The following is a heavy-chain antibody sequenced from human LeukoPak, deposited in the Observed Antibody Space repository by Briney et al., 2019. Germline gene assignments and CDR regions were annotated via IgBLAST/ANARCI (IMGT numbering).Heavy chain of an antibody. Sequence: PGRSLRLFCTASGFTFGDYAMSWVRQATGKGLEWVGFIRSKAYGGTTEYAASVKGRFTISRDDSKSIAYLQMNSLKTEDTAVYYCTGRFLEWLLYSDYWGQGTLVTVSS. CDR1: GFTFGDYA. V-gene: IGHV3-49*04. D-gene: IGHD3-3*01. CDR2: IRSKAYGGTT. CDR3: TGRFLEWLLYSDY. J-gene: IGHJ4*02.